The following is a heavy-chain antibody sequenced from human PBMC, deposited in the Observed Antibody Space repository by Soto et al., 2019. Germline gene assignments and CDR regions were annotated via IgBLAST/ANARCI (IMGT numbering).Heavy chain of an antibody. V-gene: IGHV4-4*02. Sequence: LSLTCAVSGGSISSSNWWRLVRQPPGKGLEWIGDIYHGGSTNYNPSLKSRVTISVDTAKNQFSLKLSSVAAADTAVDYGASLDSSSFPYYFDCWGQGSLVTVSS. CDR3: ASLDSSSFPYYFDC. D-gene: IGHD6-6*01. CDR1: GGSISSSNW. J-gene: IGHJ4*02. CDR2: IYHGGST.